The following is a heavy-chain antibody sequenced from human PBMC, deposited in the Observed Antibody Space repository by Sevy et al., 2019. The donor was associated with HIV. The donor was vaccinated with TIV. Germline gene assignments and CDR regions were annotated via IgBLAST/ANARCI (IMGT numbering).Heavy chain of an antibody. CDR2: IWYDGTNR. D-gene: IGHD6-19*01. Sequence: GGSLRLSCAASGFSFNGYGMHWVRQAPGKGLEWVAVIWYDGTNREYAASVKGRFTISRDNSKNTLFLQMNSLRAEDTAVYYCARESIAVAGIGYFFNSWGQGPLFTVPS. CDR3: ARESIAVAGIGYFFNS. J-gene: IGHJ4*02. CDR1: GFSFNGYG. V-gene: IGHV3-33*01.